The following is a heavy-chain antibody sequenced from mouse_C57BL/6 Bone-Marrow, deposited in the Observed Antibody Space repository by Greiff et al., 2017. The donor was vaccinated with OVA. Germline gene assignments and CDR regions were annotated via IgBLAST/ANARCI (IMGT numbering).Heavy chain of an antibody. CDR1: GFSFNTYA. D-gene: IGHD2-3*01. J-gene: IGHJ1*03. CDR3: VRHDVDSYFDI. V-gene: IGHV10-1*01. Sequence: EVKLVESGGGLVQPKGSLILSCAASGFSFNTYAMNWVCQAPGKGLEWVARIRSKSNNYATYYADSVKDRFTISRDDSESMLYLQMNNLKTEDTAMYSCVRHDVDSYFDIWGTGTTVTVSS. CDR2: IRSKSNNYAT.